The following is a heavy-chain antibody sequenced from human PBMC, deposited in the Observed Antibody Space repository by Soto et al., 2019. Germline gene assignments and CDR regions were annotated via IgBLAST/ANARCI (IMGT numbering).Heavy chain of an antibody. CDR2: TRNKANSYTT. CDR3: ARPKRTNDSSGYYFDY. Sequence: EVQLVESGGGLVQPGGSLRLSCAASGFTFSDHYMDWVRQAPGKGLEWVGRTRNKANSYTTEYAASVKGRFTISRDDSKNSLYLQMNSLKTEDTAVYYCARPKRTNDSSGYYFDYWGQGTLVTVSS. CDR1: GFTFSDHY. D-gene: IGHD3-22*01. J-gene: IGHJ4*02. V-gene: IGHV3-72*01.